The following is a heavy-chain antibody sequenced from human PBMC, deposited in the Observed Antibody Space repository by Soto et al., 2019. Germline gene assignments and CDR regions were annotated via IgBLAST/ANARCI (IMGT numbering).Heavy chain of an antibody. Sequence: GESMKISCNGSGDSFTSYWSSWVRQMPGKGLEWMGRIDPSDSYTNYSPSFQGHVTISADKSISTAYLQWSSLKASDTAMYYCARRIAAAYNWFDPWGQGTLVTVSS. CDR2: IDPSDSYT. CDR3: ARRIAAAYNWFDP. V-gene: IGHV5-10-1*01. CDR1: GDSFTSYW. J-gene: IGHJ5*02. D-gene: IGHD6-25*01.